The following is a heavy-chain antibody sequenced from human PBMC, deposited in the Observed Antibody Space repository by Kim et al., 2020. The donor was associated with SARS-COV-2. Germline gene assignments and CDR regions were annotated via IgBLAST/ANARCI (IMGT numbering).Heavy chain of an antibody. Sequence: SETLSLTCTVSGDSVANNNYYWSWFRQPPGKGLEWIGYVYYSGRTDYNSSLKSRVTISIDKSKNQFSLKMSSVTAADTAVYYCARDFPSTSALDYWGQGT. CDR2: VYYSGRT. J-gene: IGHJ4*02. CDR1: GDSVANNNYY. V-gene: IGHV4-61*01. CDR3: ARDFPSTSALDY.